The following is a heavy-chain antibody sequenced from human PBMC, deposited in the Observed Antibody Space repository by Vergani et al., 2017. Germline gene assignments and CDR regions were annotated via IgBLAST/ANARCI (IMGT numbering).Heavy chain of an antibody. CDR1: GGSISSYY. Sequence: QVQLQESGPGLVKPSETLSLTCTVSGGSISSYYWSWIRQHPGKGLEWIGYIYYSGSTNYNPTLKSRVTISVDTSKNQFSLKLSSVTAADTAVYYCAREHYYDSSGYYSRNNWFDPWGQGTLVTVSS. V-gene: IGHV4-59*01. J-gene: IGHJ5*02. D-gene: IGHD3-22*01. CDR3: AREHYYDSSGYYSRNNWFDP. CDR2: IYYSGST.